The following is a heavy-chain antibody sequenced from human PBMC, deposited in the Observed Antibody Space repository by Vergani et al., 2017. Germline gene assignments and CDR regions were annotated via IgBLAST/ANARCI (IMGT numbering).Heavy chain of an antibody. D-gene: IGHD7-27*01. V-gene: IGHV1-69*02. Sequence: QVQLVQSGAEVKKPGSSVKVSCKASGATFRSNTISWVRQVPGQGLEWMGRIIPVLGKTKYAQDFQGRLTITADTSTSTAYMELRSLRSDDTAMYYCARPNWGYGGMDVWGQGTTVTVSS. CDR2: IIPVLGKT. CDR3: ARPNWGYGGMDV. J-gene: IGHJ6*02. CDR1: GATFRSNT.